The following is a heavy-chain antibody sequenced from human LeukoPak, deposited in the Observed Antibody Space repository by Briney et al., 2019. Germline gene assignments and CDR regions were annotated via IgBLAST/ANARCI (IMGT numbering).Heavy chain of an antibody. CDR3: ARLRNYFDSSGYYSHDY. CDR2: IYYSGIT. V-gene: IGHV4-59*08. CDR1: GGSISGYY. D-gene: IGHD3-22*01. J-gene: IGHJ4*02. Sequence: SETLSLTCTVSGGSISGYYWSWIRQPPGKGLEWIGYIYYSGITNYNPSLKNRVTISVDTSKKQFSLKLSSVTAADTAEYYCARLRNYFDSSGYYSHDYWGPGTLVTVSS.